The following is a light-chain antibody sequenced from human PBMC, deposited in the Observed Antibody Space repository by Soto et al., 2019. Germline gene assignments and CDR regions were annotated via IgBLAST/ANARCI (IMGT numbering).Light chain of an antibody. CDR3: QHHNSYSQT. V-gene: IGKV1-5*01. CDR1: QSIRYY. CDR2: GAS. J-gene: IGKJ1*01. Sequence: GDRVTITCRASQSIRYYLAWYQQMPGIAPKLLIYGASSLQSGVPSRFSGSGSGTEFTLTISSLQPDDFATYFCQHHNSYSQTFGQGTKV.